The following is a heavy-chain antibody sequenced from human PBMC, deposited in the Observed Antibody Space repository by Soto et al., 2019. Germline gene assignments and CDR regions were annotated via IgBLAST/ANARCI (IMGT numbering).Heavy chain of an antibody. CDR2: IWYDGSNK. D-gene: IGHD4-17*01. CDR1: GFTFSSYG. J-gene: IGHJ3*02. CDR3: ARLDDYCDVYYI. V-gene: IGHV3-33*01. Sequence: GGSLRLSCAASGFTFSSYGMHWVRQAPGKGLEWVAVIWYDGSNKYYADSVKGRFTISRDNSKNTLYLQMNSLRAEDTAVYYCARLDDYCDVYYICSQRTIVTVS.